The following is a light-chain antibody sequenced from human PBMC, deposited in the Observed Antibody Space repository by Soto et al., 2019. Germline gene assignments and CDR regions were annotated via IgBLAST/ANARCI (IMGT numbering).Light chain of an antibody. J-gene: IGKJ1*01. V-gene: IGKV1D-12*01. CDR3: QQPNGFPRT. CDR1: QAISTW. Sequence: DIQMTQSPSSVSASVGDRVTITCRASQAISTWLAWYQQNPGKAPKLLIYSASNLQSGVPSRFTGVGSGKNFTLTISTLQPKVFATYFCQQPNGFPRTSGKGTRVEIK. CDR2: SAS.